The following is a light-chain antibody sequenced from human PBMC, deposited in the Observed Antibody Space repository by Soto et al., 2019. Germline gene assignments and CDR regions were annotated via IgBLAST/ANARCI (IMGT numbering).Light chain of an antibody. CDR1: QSVRNNY. CDR2: GAS. J-gene: IGKJ5*01. V-gene: IGKV3-20*01. CDR3: QHYGTSQGT. Sequence: EIVLTESPGALSLSPGTRATLSCRASQSVRNNYLAWYQQKPGQAPRLLIYGASSRATGIPDRFSGSGSGTDFTLTISRLEPEDFAVYYCQHYGTSQGTFGQGTRLEIK.